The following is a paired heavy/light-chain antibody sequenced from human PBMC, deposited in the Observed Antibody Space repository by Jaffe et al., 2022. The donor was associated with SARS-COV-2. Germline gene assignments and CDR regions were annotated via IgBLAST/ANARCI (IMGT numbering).Heavy chain of an antibody. J-gene: IGHJ4*02. CDR1: GFTLSGSA. CDR2: IRSKANGYAT. D-gene: IGHD6-19*01. CDR3: TRQHESSDYAISG. Sequence: EEQLVESGGGLVQPGGSLKLSCAASGFTLSGSAIHWVRQASGKGLEWVGRIRSKANGYATAYAASVRGRFTVSTDDSKNTAYLQMNSLKTEDTAVYYCTRQHESSDYAISGGGQGTLVTVSS. V-gene: IGHV3-73*02.
Light chain of an antibody. CDR3: QQYYGTPWT. V-gene: IGKV4-1*01. J-gene: IGKJ1*01. CDR1: QSVLSSSNNKNY. CDR2: WAS. Sequence: DIVMTQSPDSLAVSLGERATINCKSSQSVLSSSNNKNYLGWYQQKPGQPPKLLIYWASTRESGVPDRFSGSGSGTDFTLTVSSLQAEDVAVYYCQQYYGTPWTFGQGTKVEIK.